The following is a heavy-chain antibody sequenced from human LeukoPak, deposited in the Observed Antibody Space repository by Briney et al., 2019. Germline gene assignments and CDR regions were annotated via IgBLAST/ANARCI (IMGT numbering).Heavy chain of an antibody. J-gene: IGHJ4*02. V-gene: IGHV3-48*03. CDR1: GFTFSTYE. CDR2: INNSGNTI. CDR3: ASGAQSDY. Sequence: QTGGSLRLSCAASGFTFSTYETNWVRQAPGKGLEWVSSINNSGNTIYYADSVKGRFTISRDNSKNSLYLQMNSLRAEDTAVYYCASGAQSDYWGQGTLVTVSS. D-gene: IGHD1-26*01.